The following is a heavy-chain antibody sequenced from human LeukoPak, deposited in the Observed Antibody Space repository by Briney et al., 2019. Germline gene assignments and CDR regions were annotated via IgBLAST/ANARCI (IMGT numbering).Heavy chain of an antibody. CDR2: IRSKAYGGTT. D-gene: IGHD1-26*01. CDR1: GFTFGDYS. Sequence: GGSLRLSCTASGFTFGDYSMNWVRQAPGKGLEWVGFIRSKAYGGTTEYAAPVKGRFTISRDDSKSIAYLQMNSLKTEDTAVYYCTRGRRATHDYWGQGTLVTVSS. CDR3: TRGRRATHDY. J-gene: IGHJ4*02. V-gene: IGHV3-49*04.